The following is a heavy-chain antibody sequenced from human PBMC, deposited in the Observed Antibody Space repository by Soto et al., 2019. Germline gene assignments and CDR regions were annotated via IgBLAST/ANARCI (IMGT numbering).Heavy chain of an antibody. D-gene: IGHD2-2*02. CDR1: GGSISSGDYY. J-gene: IGHJ6*02. CDR2: IYYSGST. V-gene: IGHV4-30-4*01. CDR3: ARDHIVVVPAAIRGYYGMGV. Sequence: SETLSLTCTVSGGSISSGDYYWSCIRQPPGKGLEWIGYIYYSGSTYYNPSLKSRVTISVDTSKNQFSLKLSSVTAADTAVYYCARDHIVVVPAAIRGYYGMGVWGQGTTVTVSS.